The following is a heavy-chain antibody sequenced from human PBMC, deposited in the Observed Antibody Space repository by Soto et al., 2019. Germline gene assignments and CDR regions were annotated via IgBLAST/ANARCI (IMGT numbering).Heavy chain of an antibody. V-gene: IGHV3-30-3*01. J-gene: IGHJ3*02. Sequence: PGGSLRLSCAASGFTFSSYAMHWVRQAPGKGLEWVAVISYDGSNKYYADSVKGRFTTSRDNSKNTLYLQMNSLRAEDTAVYYCARFVDAFDIWGQGTMVTVSS. CDR2: ISYDGSNK. CDR3: ARFVDAFDI. CDR1: GFTFSSYA.